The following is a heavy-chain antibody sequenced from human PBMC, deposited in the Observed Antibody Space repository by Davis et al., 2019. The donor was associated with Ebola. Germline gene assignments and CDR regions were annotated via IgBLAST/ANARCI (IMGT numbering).Heavy chain of an antibody. CDR2: IIPIFDTR. J-gene: IGHJ1*01. CDR3: ARENRWYYDSSGYYPEYFQQ. D-gene: IGHD3-22*01. Sequence: AASVKVSCKASGGTFSSHAISWVRQAPGQGLEWMGGIIPIFDTRKYAQKFQGRVTITADESTSTAYMELSSLRSEDTAVYYCARENRWYYDSSGYYPEYFQQWGQGTLVTVSS. V-gene: IGHV1-69*13. CDR1: GGTFSSHA.